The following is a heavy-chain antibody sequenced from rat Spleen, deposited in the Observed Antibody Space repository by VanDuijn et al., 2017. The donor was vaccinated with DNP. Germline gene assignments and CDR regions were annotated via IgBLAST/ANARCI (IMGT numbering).Heavy chain of an antibody. CDR1: GFTFSDYA. J-gene: IGHJ2*01. V-gene: IGHV5-17*01. CDR3: AKGMYATGWGAY. D-gene: IGHD1-6*01. Sequence: EVQLVESGGGLVQPGNSLKLSCAASGFTFSDYAMAWVRQAPKKGLEWVATIIFDGSTTYYRDSVKGRFTISRDNAKSTLYLQMNSLRSEDTATYYCAKGMYATGWGAYWGQGVMVTVSS. CDR2: IIFDGSTT.